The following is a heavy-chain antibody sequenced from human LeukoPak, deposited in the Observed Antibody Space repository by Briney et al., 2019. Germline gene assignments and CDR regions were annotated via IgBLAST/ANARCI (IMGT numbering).Heavy chain of an antibody. CDR1: GFTVSSNY. CDR3: ARDYRFGRGGYGMDV. J-gene: IGHJ6*02. Sequence: GGSLRLSCAASGFTVSSNYMSWVRQAPGKGLEWVSVIYTGGSTYYADFVKGRFTISRDNSKNTLYLQMNSLRAEDTAVYYCARDYRFGRGGYGMDVWGQGTTVTVSS. D-gene: IGHD3-16*01. CDR2: IYTGGST. V-gene: IGHV3-53*01.